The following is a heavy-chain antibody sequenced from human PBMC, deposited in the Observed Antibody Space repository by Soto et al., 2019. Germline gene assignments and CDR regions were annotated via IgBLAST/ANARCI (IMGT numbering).Heavy chain of an antibody. D-gene: IGHD6-6*01. CDR1: GYSYSNYA. CDR3: ARDKPIVLSLGFYYNGMDV. CDR2: INAGNGNT. J-gene: IGHJ6*02. Sequence: SVKVSCEASGYSYSNYAMHWVRQAPGQRLEWMGWINAGNGNTKYSQKFQGRVTITRDTSASTGYMEMSSLRSEDTAVYYCARDKPIVLSLGFYYNGMDVWGQGTTVTVSS. V-gene: IGHV1-3*01.